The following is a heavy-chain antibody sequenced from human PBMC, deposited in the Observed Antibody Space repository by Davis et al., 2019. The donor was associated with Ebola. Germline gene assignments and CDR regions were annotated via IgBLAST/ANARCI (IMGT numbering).Heavy chain of an antibody. Sequence: ASVKVSCKASGYTFTGYYMHWVRQAPGQGLEWMGWISAYNGNTNYAQKLQGRVTMTTDTSTSTAYMELRSLRSDDTAVYYCAIRKGITMIPAGVWGQGTTVTVSS. V-gene: IGHV1-18*04. CDR3: AIRKGITMIPAGV. CDR1: GYTFTGYY. J-gene: IGHJ6*02. CDR2: ISAYNGNT. D-gene: IGHD3-22*01.